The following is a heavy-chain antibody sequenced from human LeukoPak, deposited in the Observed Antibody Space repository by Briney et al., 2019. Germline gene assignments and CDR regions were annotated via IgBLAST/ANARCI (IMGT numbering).Heavy chain of an antibody. Sequence: PGRSLRLSCAASGFTFSSYAMHWVRQAPGKGLEWVAVISYDGSNKYYADSVKGRFTISRDNSKNTLYLQLGSLRVEDMAVYYCARDGGGSPDYWGQGTLVTVSS. CDR3: ARDGGGSPDY. J-gene: IGHJ4*02. CDR2: ISYDGSNK. D-gene: IGHD1-26*01. V-gene: IGHV3-30*14. CDR1: GFTFSSYA.